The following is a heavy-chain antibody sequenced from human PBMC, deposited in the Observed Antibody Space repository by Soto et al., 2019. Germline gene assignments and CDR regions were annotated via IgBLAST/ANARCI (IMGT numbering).Heavy chain of an antibody. D-gene: IGHD3-22*01. CDR1: GFTFSSNG. CDR2: VSYDGSKT. J-gene: IGHJ5*01. Sequence: QVQLVESGGGVVQPGRSLRLTCAASGFTFSSNGMHWVRQAPGKGLEWVALVSYDGSKTYYADSVRGRFTISRDNSENTLYLRMNSLRAEDTAVYYCARWVGGSMYDNSGKYDSWGQGTLVTVSS. V-gene: IGHV3-30*03. CDR3: ARWVGGSMYDNSGKYDS.